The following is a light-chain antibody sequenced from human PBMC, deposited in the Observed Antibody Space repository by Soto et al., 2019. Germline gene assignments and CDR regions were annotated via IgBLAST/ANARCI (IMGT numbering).Light chain of an antibody. Sequence: EIVMTQSPATLSVPPGERATLSCRASQSVSSNLVWYQQKPGQAPRLLIFGAYTRANGIPARFSGGGSGTEFTLTISSLQSEDCAVYYCQQYQTWPPFTFGPGTKVDIK. CDR2: GAY. V-gene: IGKV3-15*01. CDR1: QSVSSN. J-gene: IGKJ3*01. CDR3: QQYQTWPPFT.